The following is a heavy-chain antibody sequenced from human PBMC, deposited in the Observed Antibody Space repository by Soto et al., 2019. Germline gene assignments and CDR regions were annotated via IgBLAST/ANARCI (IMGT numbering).Heavy chain of an antibody. CDR1: GYTFTSYG. V-gene: IGHV1-18*01. CDR3: ARDYCSGGSCLNFDY. Sequence: ASVKVSCKASGYTFTSYGISCVRQAPGQGLEWMGWISAYNGNTNYAQKLQGRVTMTTDTSTSTAYMELRSLRSDDTAVYYCARDYCSGGSCLNFDYWGQGTLVTVSS. J-gene: IGHJ4*02. CDR2: ISAYNGNT. D-gene: IGHD2-15*01.